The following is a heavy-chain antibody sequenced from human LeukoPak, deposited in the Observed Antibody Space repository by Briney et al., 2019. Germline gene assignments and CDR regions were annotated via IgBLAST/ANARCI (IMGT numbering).Heavy chain of an antibody. V-gene: IGHV3-23*01. J-gene: IGHJ4*02. CDR3: ARDYRSSSGRSIDY. CDR2: ISGTTERT. CDR1: GFTFTSHA. D-gene: IGHD6-6*01. Sequence: GGSLRLSCATSGFTFTSHAMTWVRQAPGKGLEWVSGISGTTERTFYGDSVKGRFTVSRDNSRDTLYLQMNSLRAEDTAVYYCARDYRSSSGRSIDYWGQGTLVTVSS.